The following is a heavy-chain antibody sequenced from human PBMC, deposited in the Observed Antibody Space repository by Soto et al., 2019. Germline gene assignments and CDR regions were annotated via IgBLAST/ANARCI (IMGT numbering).Heavy chain of an antibody. CDR3: AKDPDLGATSYFDY. J-gene: IGHJ4*02. Sequence: GGSLRLSCAASGFTFSTYGMSWVRHAPGKGLEWVSSITSSGVSPYYADSVKGRFTISRDNSKNTLYLQMNSLRAEDTAVYYCAKDPDLGATSYFDYWGQGTLVTVSS. D-gene: IGHD1-26*01. CDR1: GFTFSTYG. CDR2: ITSSGVSP. V-gene: IGHV3-23*01.